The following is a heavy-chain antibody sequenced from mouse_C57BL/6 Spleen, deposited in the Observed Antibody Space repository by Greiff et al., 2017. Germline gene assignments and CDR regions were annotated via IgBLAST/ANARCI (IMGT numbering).Heavy chain of an antibody. D-gene: IGHD1-1*01. Sequence: QVQLQQPGAELVKPGASVKMSCKASGYTFTSYWITWVKQRPGQGLAWIGDIYPGSGSTNYNEKFKSKATLTVDTSSSTAYMQLSSLTSEDSAVYYCARPPVVAPHWYFDVGGTGTTVTVSS. CDR3: ARPPVVAPHWYFDV. J-gene: IGHJ1*03. CDR2: IYPGSGST. V-gene: IGHV1-55*01. CDR1: GYTFTSYW.